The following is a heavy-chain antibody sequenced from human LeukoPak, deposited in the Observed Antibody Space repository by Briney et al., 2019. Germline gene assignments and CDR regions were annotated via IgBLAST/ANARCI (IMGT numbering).Heavy chain of an antibody. CDR3: ARDRGMNYDILTHDAFDI. D-gene: IGHD3-9*01. V-gene: IGHV1-2*02. CDR2: INPNSGGT. CDR1: GYTFTCYY. J-gene: IGHJ3*02. Sequence: ASVKVSCKASGYTFTCYYMHWVRQAPGQGLEWMGWINPNSGGTNYAQKFQGRVTMTRDTSISTAYMELSRLRSDDTAVYYCARDRGMNYDILTHDAFDIWGQGTMVTVSS.